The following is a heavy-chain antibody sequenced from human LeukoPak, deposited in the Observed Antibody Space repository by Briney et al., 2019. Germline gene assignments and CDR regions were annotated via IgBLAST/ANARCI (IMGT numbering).Heavy chain of an antibody. D-gene: IGHD6-19*01. CDR3: ARDIFTAVDGDY. CDR1: GFTFSSYA. J-gene: IGHJ4*02. Sequence: GGSLRLSCAASGFTFSSYAMHWVRQAPGKGLEWVAVISYDGSNKYYADSVKGRFTISRDNSKNTLYLQMNSLRAEDTAVYYCARDIFTAVDGDYWGQGTLVTVSS. V-gene: IGHV3-30-3*01. CDR2: ISYDGSNK.